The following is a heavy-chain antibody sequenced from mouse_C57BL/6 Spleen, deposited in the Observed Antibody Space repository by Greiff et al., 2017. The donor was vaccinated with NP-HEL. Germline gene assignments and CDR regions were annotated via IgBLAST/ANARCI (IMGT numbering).Heavy chain of an antibody. CDR2: IDPEDGET. CDR1: GFNIKDYY. J-gene: IGHJ2*01. D-gene: IGHD1-1*01. Sequence: VQLQQSGAELVKPGASVKLSCTASGFNIKDYYMHWVKQRTEQGLEWIGRIDPEDGETKYAPKFPGKATITADTSSNTAYLQLSSLTSEDTAVYYCARSKGLGYYGPFDYWGQGTTLTVSS. V-gene: IGHV14-2*01. CDR3: ARSKGLGYYGPFDY.